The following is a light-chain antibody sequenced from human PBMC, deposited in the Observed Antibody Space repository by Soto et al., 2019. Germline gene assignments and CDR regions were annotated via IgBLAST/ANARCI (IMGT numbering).Light chain of an antibody. Sequence: QSALTQPPSASGSPGQSVAISCTGTSSDVGGYNYVSWYQQHPGKAPKLMIYEVSHRPSGVSNRFSGSKSGNTASLTISGLQAEDEADYYCCSYASSTTREVFGGGTKLTVL. V-gene: IGLV2-14*01. J-gene: IGLJ3*02. CDR1: SSDVGGYNY. CDR3: CSYASSTTREV. CDR2: EVS.